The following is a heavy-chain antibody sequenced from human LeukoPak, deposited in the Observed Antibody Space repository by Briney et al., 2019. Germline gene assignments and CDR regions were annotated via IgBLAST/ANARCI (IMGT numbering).Heavy chain of an antibody. J-gene: IGHJ4*02. Sequence: PGGSLRLSCAASGFTFSSYWMSWVRQAPGKGLELVANIKQDGSEKYYVDSVKGRFTISRDNAKNSLYLQMNSLRAEDTAVYYCARDKRSIAAAYAGVYWGQGTLVTVSS. CDR2: IKQDGSEK. CDR3: ARDKRSIAAAYAGVY. V-gene: IGHV3-7*01. D-gene: IGHD6-13*01. CDR1: GFTFSSYW.